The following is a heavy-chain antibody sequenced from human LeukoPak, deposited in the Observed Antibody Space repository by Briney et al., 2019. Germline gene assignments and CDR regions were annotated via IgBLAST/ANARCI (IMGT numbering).Heavy chain of an antibody. CDR3: AKGFATVVTNWGPLGDY. Sequence: SQTLSLTCTVSGGSISSGGYYWSWIRQHPGKGLEWIGYIYYSGSTYYNPSLKSRVTISVDTSKNQFSLKLSSVTAADTAVYYCAKGFATVVTNWGPLGDYWGQGTLVTVSS. CDR1: GGSISSGGYY. J-gene: IGHJ4*02. CDR2: IYYSGST. V-gene: IGHV4-31*03. D-gene: IGHD4-23*01.